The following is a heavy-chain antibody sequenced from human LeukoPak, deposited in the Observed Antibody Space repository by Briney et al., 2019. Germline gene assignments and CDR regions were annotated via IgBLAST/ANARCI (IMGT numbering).Heavy chain of an antibody. CDR1: GFTFDNYA. CDR2: ISWSSGSL. J-gene: IGHJ4*02. V-gene: IGHV3-9*01. D-gene: IGHD5-18*01. Sequence: GRSLRLSCEASGFTFDNYAMHWVRQAPGKGLEWVSGISWSSGSLGYADSVKGRFTISRDNAKNSLYLQMNSLRAEDTAFYYCARDLAYSRLDYWGQGMLVTVSS. CDR3: ARDLAYSRLDY.